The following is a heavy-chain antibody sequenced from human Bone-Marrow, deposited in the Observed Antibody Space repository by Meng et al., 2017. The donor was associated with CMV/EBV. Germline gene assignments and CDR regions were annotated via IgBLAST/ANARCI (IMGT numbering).Heavy chain of an antibody. Sequence: SVKVSCKASGGTFSSYAISWVRQAPGQGLEWMGGIIPIFGTANYAQKFQGRVTITTDESTSTAYMELSSLRSEDTAVYYCARGDSSGYYYDEFDYWGQGTLVTGYS. J-gene: IGHJ4*02. CDR3: ARGDSSGYYYDEFDY. CDR2: IIPIFGTA. D-gene: IGHD3-22*01. V-gene: IGHV1-69*05. CDR1: GGTFSSYA.